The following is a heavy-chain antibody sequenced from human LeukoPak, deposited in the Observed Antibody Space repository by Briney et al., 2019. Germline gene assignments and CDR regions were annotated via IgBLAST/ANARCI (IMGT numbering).Heavy chain of an antibody. D-gene: IGHD3-10*01. CDR2: ISYDGSNK. CDR1: GFTFSSYA. J-gene: IGHJ4*02. V-gene: IGHV3-30*04. CDR3: ARDTVRGIVFYYFDY. Sequence: QAGRSLRLSWAASGFTFSSYAMHWVRQAPGKGLEWVAVISYDGSNKYYADSVKGRFTISRDNSKNTLYLQMNSLRAEDTAVYYCARDTVRGIVFYYFDYWGQGTLVTVSS.